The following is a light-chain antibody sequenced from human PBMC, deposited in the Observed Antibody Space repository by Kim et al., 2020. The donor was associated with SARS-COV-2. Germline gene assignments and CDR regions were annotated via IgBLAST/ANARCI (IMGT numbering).Light chain of an antibody. V-gene: IGKV1-39*01. CDR2: AAS. J-gene: IGKJ4*01. CDR3: QQNYSTPPLT. CDR1: QSISSY. Sequence: DIQMTQSPSSLSASVGDRVTITCRASQSISSYLNWYQQKPGKAPKLLIYAASSLQSGVPSRFSGSGSGTDFTLTISSLQPEDFATYYCQQNYSTPPLTFGGGTKVDI.